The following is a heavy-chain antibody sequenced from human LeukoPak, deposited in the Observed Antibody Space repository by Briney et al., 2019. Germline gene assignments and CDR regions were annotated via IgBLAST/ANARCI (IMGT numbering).Heavy chain of an antibody. J-gene: IGHJ4*02. Sequence: PGGSLRLSCAVSGFIFSSYWMSWVRQAPGKGLEWVANIKQDGSEIYYVDSVKGRFTISRDNAKHSLYLQMNSLRAEDTAVYFCARAVSSSWYLSYYFDYWGQGTLVTVSS. D-gene: IGHD6-13*01. V-gene: IGHV3-7*01. CDR2: IKQDGSEI. CDR1: GFIFSSYW. CDR3: ARAVSSSWYLSYYFDY.